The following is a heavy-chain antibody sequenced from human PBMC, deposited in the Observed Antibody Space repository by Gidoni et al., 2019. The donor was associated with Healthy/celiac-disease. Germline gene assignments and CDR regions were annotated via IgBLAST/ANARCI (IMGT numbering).Heavy chain of an antibody. CDR1: GYTFTSYV. CDR3: ARDLTAVTNVYYYYYYGMDV. V-gene: IGHV1-18*01. D-gene: IGHD4-17*01. Sequence: QVQLVQSGAEVKKPGASVKVSCEASGYTFTSYVISWVRQAPGQGLEWMGWISAYNGNTNYAQKLQGRVTMTTDTSTSTAYMELRSLRSDDTAVYYCARDLTAVTNVYYYYYYGMDVWGQGTTVTVSS. J-gene: IGHJ6*02. CDR2: ISAYNGNT.